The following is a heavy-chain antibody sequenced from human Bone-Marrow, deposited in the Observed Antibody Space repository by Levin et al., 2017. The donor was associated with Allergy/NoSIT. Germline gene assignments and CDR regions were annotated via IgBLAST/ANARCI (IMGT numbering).Heavy chain of an antibody. J-gene: IGHJ4*02. D-gene: IGHD3-9*01. CDR3: ARHIGATNYDILTGFDF. CDR1: GGSISRSIYY. CDR2: IYDTGTT. V-gene: IGHV4-39*01. Sequence: SETLSLSCSVSGGSISRSIYYWGWIRQPPGKGLEWIGSIYDTGTTYYNPSLKSRVTISVDTSKNQFSLKLSSVTAADTAVYSCARHIGATNYDILTGFDFWGQGTLVTVSS.